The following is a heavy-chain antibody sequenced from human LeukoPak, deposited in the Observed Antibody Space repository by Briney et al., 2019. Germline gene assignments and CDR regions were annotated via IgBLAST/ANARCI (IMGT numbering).Heavy chain of an antibody. CDR1: GGSLSNYY. J-gene: IGHJ6*03. D-gene: IGHD1-7*01. Sequence: SETLSLTCALYGGSLSNYYWSWIRQTPGKGMEWIGEINDRGRTNYNPSLMSRVTVSVDTSKNQSSLRLTAVTATDTAVYYCARRWNYGRNYYIDVWGKGAAVSVSS. V-gene: IGHV4-34*01. CDR2: INDRGRT. CDR3: ARRWNYGRNYYIDV.